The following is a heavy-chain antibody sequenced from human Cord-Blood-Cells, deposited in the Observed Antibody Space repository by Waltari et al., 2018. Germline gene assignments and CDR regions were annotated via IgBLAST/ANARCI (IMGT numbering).Heavy chain of an antibody. Sequence: LGESGPGLVKPSETLSLTCTASGGSISSYYWSWIRQPPGKGLEWIGYIYYSGSTNYNPSLKSRVTISVDTSKNQFSLKLSSVTAADTAVYYCARDHPYCSSTSCYSWYFDLWGRGTLVTVSS. V-gene: IGHV4-59*01. D-gene: IGHD2-2*02. J-gene: IGHJ2*01. CDR1: GGSISSYY. CDR2: IYYSGST. CDR3: ARDHPYCSSTSCYSWYFDL.